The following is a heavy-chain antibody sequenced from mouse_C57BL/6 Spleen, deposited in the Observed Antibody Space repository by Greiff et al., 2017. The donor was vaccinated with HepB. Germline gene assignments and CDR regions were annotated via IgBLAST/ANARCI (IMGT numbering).Heavy chain of an antibody. J-gene: IGHJ2*01. CDR2: IYPGGGYT. V-gene: IGHV1-63*01. Sequence: QVHVKQSGAELVRPGTSVKMSCKASGYTFTNYWIGWAKQRPGHGLEWIGDIYPGGGYTNYNEKFKGKATLTADKSSSTAYMQFSSLTSEDSAIYYCARWGRDYFDYWGQGTTLTVSS. D-gene: IGHD1-1*01. CDR3: ARWGRDYFDY. CDR1: GYTFTNYW.